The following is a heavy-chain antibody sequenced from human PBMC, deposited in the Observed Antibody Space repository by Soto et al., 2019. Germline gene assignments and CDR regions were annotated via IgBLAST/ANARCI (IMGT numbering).Heavy chain of an antibody. J-gene: IGHJ6*02. CDR3: ARGDLEWLLYRTVPSMDA. V-gene: IGHV1-46*01. D-gene: IGHD3-3*01. CDR1: GYTFTSYY. Sequence: ASVKVSCKASGYTFTSYYMHWVRQAPGQGLEWMGIINPSGGSTSYAQKFQGRVTMTRDTSKSTVYMELSSLRSEDTAVYYCARGDLEWLLYRTVPSMDASGQGTTLTLSS. CDR2: INPSGGST.